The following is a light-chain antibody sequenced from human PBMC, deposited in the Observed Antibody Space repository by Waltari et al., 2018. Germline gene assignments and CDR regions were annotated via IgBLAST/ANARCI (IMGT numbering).Light chain of an antibody. CDR1: SSDVGGSNY. V-gene: IGLV2-14*03. J-gene: IGLJ3*02. CDR3: SSYTSSSTFWV. CDR2: DVS. Sequence: QSALTQPASVSGSPGQSITISCTGTSSDVGGSNYISRYQQPPGKAPKLMIYDVSNRPSGFSNRFSGSKSGNTASLTISGLQAEDEADYYCSSYTSSSTFWVFGGGTKLTVL.